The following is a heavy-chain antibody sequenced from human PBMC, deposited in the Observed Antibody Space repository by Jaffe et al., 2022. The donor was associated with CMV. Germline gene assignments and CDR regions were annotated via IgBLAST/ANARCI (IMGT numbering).Heavy chain of an antibody. J-gene: IGHJ3*02. Sequence: QVQLQESGPGLVKPSETLSLTCTVSGGSISSYYWSWIRQPPGKGLEWIGYIYYSGSTNYNPSLKSRVTISVDTSKNQFSLKLSSVTAADTAVYYCAREGLDDGDREGAFDIWGQGTMVTVSS. CDR1: GGSISSYY. D-gene: IGHD3-10*01. CDR3: AREGLDDGDREGAFDI. CDR2: IYYSGST. V-gene: IGHV4-59*01.